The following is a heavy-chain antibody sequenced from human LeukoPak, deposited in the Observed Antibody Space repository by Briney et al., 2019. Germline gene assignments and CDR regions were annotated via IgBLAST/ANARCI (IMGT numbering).Heavy chain of an antibody. CDR2: INPNSDGT. J-gene: IGHJ4*02. CDR3: ATGSGTYSPDY. D-gene: IGHD3-10*01. V-gene: IGHV1-2*02. CDR1: GYTFTGQY. Sequence: ASVKVSCKASGYTFTGQYLHWVRQAPGQGLEWMGWINPNSDGTNYAQKFQGRVTMTRDTSISTAYMELSGLRSDDAAVYYCATGSGTYSPDYWGQETLVTVSS.